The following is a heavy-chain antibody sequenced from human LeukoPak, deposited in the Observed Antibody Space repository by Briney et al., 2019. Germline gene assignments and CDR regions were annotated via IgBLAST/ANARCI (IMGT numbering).Heavy chain of an antibody. CDR2: IKQDGSEK. V-gene: IGHV3-7*01. CDR1: GFTFSSYW. J-gene: IGHJ6*03. D-gene: IGHD3-10*01. CDR3: ARDGVTMVRGVKVLDYYYYYMDV. Sequence: GGSLRLSCAASGFTFSSYWMNWVRQAPGKGLEWVANIKQDGSEKYYVDSVKGRFTISRDNAKNSLYLQMNSLRAEDTAVSYCARDGVTMVRGVKVLDYYYYYMDVWGKGTTVTISS.